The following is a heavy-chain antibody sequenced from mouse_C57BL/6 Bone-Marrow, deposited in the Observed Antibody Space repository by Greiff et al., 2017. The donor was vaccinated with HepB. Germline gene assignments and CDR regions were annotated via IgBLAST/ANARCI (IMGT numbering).Heavy chain of an antibody. V-gene: IGHV1-20*01. Sequence: EVKLMESGPELVKPGDSVKISCKASGYSFTGYFMNWVMQSHGKSLEWIGRINPYNGDTFYNQKFKGKATLTVDKSSSTAHMELRSLTSEDSAVYYCARSDYAMDYWGQGTSVTVSS. J-gene: IGHJ4*01. CDR1: GYSFTGYF. CDR3: ARSDYAMDY. CDR2: INPYNGDT.